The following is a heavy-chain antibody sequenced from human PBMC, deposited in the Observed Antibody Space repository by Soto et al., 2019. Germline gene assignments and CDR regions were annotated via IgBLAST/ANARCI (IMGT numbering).Heavy chain of an antibody. CDR1: GFTFDDYA. V-gene: IGHV3-9*01. J-gene: IGHJ4*02. CDR2: ISWNSGSI. CDR3: AKDYGPGGDDHFDY. Sequence: GGSLRLSCVASGFTFDDYAMHWVRQAPGKGLEWVSGISWNSGSIGYADSVKGRFTISRDNAKNSLYLQMNSLRAEDTALYYCAKDYGPGGDDHFDYWGQGTLVTVSS. D-gene: IGHD2-21*02.